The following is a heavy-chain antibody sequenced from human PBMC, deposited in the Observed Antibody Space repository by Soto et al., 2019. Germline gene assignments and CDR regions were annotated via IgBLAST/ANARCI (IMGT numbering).Heavy chain of an antibody. CDR1: GGSISSSNW. CDR3: ARGAAVAGLVFGY. CDR2: IYHSGST. J-gene: IGHJ4*02. Sequence: SETLSLTCAVSGGSISSSNWWSWVRHPPGKGLEWIGEIYHSGSTNYNPSLKSRVTISVDKSKNQFSLKLSSVTAADTAVYYCARGAAVAGLVFGYWGQGTLVTVSS. V-gene: IGHV4-4*02. D-gene: IGHD6-19*01.